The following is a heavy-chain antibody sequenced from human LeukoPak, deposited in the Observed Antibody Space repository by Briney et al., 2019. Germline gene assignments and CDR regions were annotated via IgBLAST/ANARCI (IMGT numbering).Heavy chain of an antibody. CDR1: GYTFTSHS. CDR2: INPSGGST. CDR3: ARDQRYSSSLYYFDY. D-gene: IGHD6-13*01. V-gene: IGHV1-46*01. Sequence: ASVKVSCKASGYTFTSHSMHLVRQAPGQGLEWMGIINPSGGSTSYAQKFQGRVTMTRDTSTSTVCMELSSLRSEDTAVYYCARDQRYSSSLYYFDYWGQGTLVTVSS. J-gene: IGHJ4*02.